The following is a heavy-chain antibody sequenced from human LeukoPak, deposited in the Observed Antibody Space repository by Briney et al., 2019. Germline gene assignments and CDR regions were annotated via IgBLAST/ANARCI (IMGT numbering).Heavy chain of an antibody. V-gene: IGHV3-48*03. J-gene: IGHJ6*02. Sequence: GGSLTLSCVASGFTFSSYEMNWVRQAPGKGLEWVSYISSSGSTIYYADSVKGRFTISRDNAKKSLHLQMNSLRAEDTAVYYCARGSSTEVFYYYYGMDVWGQGTTVTVSS. CDR2: ISSSGSTI. CDR1: GFTFSSYE. D-gene: IGHD4-11*01. CDR3: ARGSSTEVFYYYYGMDV.